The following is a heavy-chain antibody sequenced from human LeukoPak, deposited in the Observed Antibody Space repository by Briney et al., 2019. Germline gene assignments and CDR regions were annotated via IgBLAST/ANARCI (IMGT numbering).Heavy chain of an antibody. V-gene: IGHV3-23*01. Sequence: GGSLRLSCAASGFTFSSYAMSWVRQAPGKGLEWVSAISGSGGSTYYADSVKGRFTISRDNSKNTLYLQMNSLRAEDTALYYCAKVAVRDIVVVPAAPTPTWFDPWGQGTLVTVSS. CDR1: GFTFSSYA. CDR3: AKVAVRDIVVVPAAPTPTWFDP. CDR2: ISGSGGST. D-gene: IGHD2-2*01. J-gene: IGHJ5*02.